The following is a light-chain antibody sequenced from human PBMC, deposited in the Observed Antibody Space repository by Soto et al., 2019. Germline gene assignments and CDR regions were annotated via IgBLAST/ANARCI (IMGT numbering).Light chain of an antibody. CDR3: QTYDNNSDYV. J-gene: IGLJ1*01. Sequence: QSALTQPPSVSVAPGQRVTISCTGSSSNIGAGYVVHWYQQLPGAAPKLLIFSDYNRPSGVPDRFSGSKSGISASLAITGLQTEDEADYYCQTYDNNSDYVFGTGTKVTVL. V-gene: IGLV1-40*01. CDR1: SSNIGAGYV. CDR2: SDY.